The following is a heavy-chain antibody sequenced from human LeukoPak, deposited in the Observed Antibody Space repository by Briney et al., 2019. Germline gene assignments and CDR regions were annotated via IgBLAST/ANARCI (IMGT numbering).Heavy chain of an antibody. CDR2: INHSGST. J-gene: IGHJ3*02. CDR1: GGSISSSSYY. V-gene: IGHV4-39*07. Sequence: SETLSLTCTVSGGSISSSSYYWSWIRQPPGKGLEWIGAINHSGSTNYDPSLKSRVTISEDTSKNQFSLKLSSVTAADTAVYYCARADIVVVVAATRGVSDAFDIWGQGTMVTVSS. CDR3: ARADIVVVVAATRGVSDAFDI. D-gene: IGHD2-15*01.